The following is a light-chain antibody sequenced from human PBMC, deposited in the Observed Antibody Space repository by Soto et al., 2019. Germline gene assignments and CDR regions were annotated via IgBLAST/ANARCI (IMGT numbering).Light chain of an antibody. CDR3: QQYNNWRRT. CDR2: GAS. Sequence: EIVMTQSPATLSVSPGEKATHSCRASQNVSSNLAWYKQKPGQAPRLLIYGASTRATGIPARFSGSGSGTEFTLTISSLQSEDFAVYYCQQYNNWRRTFGQGTKVDIK. CDR1: QNVSSN. J-gene: IGKJ1*01. V-gene: IGKV3-15*01.